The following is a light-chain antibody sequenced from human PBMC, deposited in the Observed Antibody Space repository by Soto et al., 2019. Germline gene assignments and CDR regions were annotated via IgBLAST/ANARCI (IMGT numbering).Light chain of an antibody. V-gene: IGLV1-51*01. CDR3: TSYARYSVLG. J-gene: IGLJ3*02. Sequence: QSLLTQPPSVSATPGQTVTISCSGSNSSIGNHCVSWYQLLPGTAPKLLIYDNNKRPSEIPDRFSGSKSGNTASLTISGLQAEDEADYYCTSYARYSVLGFGGGTKVTV. CDR2: DNN. CDR1: NSSIGNHC.